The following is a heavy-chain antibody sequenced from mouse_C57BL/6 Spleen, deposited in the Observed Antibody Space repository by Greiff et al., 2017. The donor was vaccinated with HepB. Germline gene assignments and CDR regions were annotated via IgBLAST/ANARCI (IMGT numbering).Heavy chain of an antibody. CDR1: GFSLTSYG. CDR3: ARGDYAGFAY. V-gene: IGHV2-6*01. Sequence: VHLVESGPGLVAPSQSLSITCTVSGFSLTSYGVDWVRQSPGKGLEWLGVIWGVGSTNYNSALNSRLSISKDNSKSQVFLKMNSLQTDDTAMYYCARGDYAGFAYWGQGTLVTVSA. J-gene: IGHJ3*01. D-gene: IGHD2-4*01. CDR2: IWGVGST.